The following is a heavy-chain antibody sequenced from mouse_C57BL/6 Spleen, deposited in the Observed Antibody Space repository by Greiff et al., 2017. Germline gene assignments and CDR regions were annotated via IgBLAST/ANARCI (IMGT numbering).Heavy chain of an antibody. CDR1: GYSITSGYY. CDR3: ARRYYAMDY. CDR2: ISYDGSN. V-gene: IGHV3-6*01. Sequence: EVKVEESGPGLVKPSQSLSLTCSVTGYSITSGYYWNWIRQFPGNKLEWMGYISYDGSNNYNPSLKNRISITRDTSKNQFFLKLNSVTTEDTATYYCARRYYAMDYWGQGTSVTVSS. J-gene: IGHJ4*01.